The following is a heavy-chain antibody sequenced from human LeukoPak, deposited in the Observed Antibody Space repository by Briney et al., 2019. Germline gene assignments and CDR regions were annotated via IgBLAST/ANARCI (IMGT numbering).Heavy chain of an antibody. Sequence: ASVKVSCKASRGTFSSYAISWVRQAPGQGLEWMGGIIPIFGTSNYAQKFQGRVTITADESTSTAYLELSSLRSEDTAVYYCSRVPYSSGWYAQLDYWGQGTLVTVSS. J-gene: IGHJ4*02. CDR1: RGTFSSYA. CDR2: IIPIFGTS. V-gene: IGHV1-69*13. CDR3: SRVPYSSGWYAQLDY. D-gene: IGHD6-19*01.